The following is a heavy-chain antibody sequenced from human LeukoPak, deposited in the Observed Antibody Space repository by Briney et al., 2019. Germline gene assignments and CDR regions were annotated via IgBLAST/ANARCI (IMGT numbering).Heavy chain of an antibody. CDR1: GYTFNAYY. CDR2: MNPKSGVT. D-gene: IGHD3-22*01. V-gene: IGHV1-2*02. J-gene: IGHJ6*03. Sequence: VASVKVSCKASGYTFNAYYIHWVRQAPGQGLEWMGWMNPKSGVTHYAQTFQGRVSMTRDTSISTAYMEITRLRSDDTAVYYCTRANTYDSSGYYPTSFPHYYMDVWGRGTTVTVSS. CDR3: TRANTYDSSGYYPTSFPHYYMDV.